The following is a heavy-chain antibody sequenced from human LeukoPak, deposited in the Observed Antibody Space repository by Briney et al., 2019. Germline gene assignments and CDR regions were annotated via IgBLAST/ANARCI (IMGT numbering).Heavy chain of an antibody. CDR3: AVTWIQLWDY. Sequence: GTLSLSCAASGFTFSNYAMNWVRQAPGKGLEWVSSISSSSSYISYADSAKGRFTISRDNAKNSLYLQMNSLRAEDTAVYYCAVTWIQLWDYWGQGTLVTVSS. CDR2: ISSSSSYI. D-gene: IGHD5-18*01. J-gene: IGHJ4*02. CDR1: GFTFSNYA. V-gene: IGHV3-21*01.